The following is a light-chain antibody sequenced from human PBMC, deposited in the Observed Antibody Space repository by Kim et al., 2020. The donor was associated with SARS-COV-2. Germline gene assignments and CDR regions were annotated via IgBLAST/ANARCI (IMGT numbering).Light chain of an antibody. V-gene: IGKV4-1*01. Sequence: DIVMTQSPDSLAVSLGERATLNCKSSQTVLYNSDKNNYLAWYQQKLGQPPKLLIYWASTRESGVPDRFSGSGSGTDFTLTISSLQAEDVAVYYCQQYSTTPRTFGQGTKVDIK. CDR2: WAS. CDR3: QQYSTTPRT. J-gene: IGKJ1*01. CDR1: QTVLYNSDKNNY.